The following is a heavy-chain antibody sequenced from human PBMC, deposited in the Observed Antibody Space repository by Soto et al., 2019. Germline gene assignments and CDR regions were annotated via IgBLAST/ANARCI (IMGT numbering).Heavy chain of an antibody. J-gene: IGHJ4*02. CDR2: LYYSGST. CDR3: AREGSGNYIAY. V-gene: IGHV4-31*03. CDR1: GGSISSAGYY. D-gene: IGHD3-10*01. Sequence: QVQLQESGPGLVKSSQTLSLTCTVSGGSISSAGYYWSWIRQHPGKGLEWIGYLYYSGSTYYNPSLRSRVTISGDASKNHFSRKLSSVTAADTAVYYCAREGSGNYIAYWGQGTLVTVSS.